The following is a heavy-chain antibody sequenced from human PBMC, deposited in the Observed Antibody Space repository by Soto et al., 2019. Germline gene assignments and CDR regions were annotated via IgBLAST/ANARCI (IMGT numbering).Heavy chain of an antibody. J-gene: IGHJ5*02. V-gene: IGHV3-74*01. CDR3: VRGAIPTSSSAGAFPYFNP. CDR1: GFTFTDYW. D-gene: IGHD2-2*01. CDR2: ANGEGSGR. Sequence: EVQLVQSGGGLVQPGGSLTLSCTASGFTFTDYWMHWVRQGPGKGLVFVSRANGEGSGREYADSVKGRFTISRDTAKSTLYLQVSHLRAGHRTVYYCVRGAIPTSSSAGAFPYFNPWGQGSLGTVSS.